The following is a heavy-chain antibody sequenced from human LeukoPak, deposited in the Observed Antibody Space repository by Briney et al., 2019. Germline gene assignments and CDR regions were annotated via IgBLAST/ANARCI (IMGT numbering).Heavy chain of an antibody. V-gene: IGHV3-30*02. Sequence: GGSLRLSCAASGFTFSSYGMHWVRQAPGKGLEWVAFIRYDGSNKYYADSVKGRFTIARDNSKNTPYLQMNSLRAEDTAVYFCARDVARTISCYTDWGRGTLVTVSS. D-gene: IGHD2-2*02. CDR3: ARDVARTISCYTD. J-gene: IGHJ4*02. CDR1: GFTFSSYG. CDR2: IRYDGSNK.